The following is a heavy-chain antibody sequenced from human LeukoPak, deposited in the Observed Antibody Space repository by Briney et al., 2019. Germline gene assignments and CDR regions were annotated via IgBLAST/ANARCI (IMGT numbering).Heavy chain of an antibody. Sequence: PGGSLRLSCAASGFTFSSYAMHWVRQAPGKGLEWVAVISYDGSNKYYADSVKGRFTFSSDNSKNTLYLQMNTLRAEDTAVYYCEREERGWFAPWGQGTLVTVSS. J-gene: IGHJ5*02. CDR2: ISYDGSNK. CDR1: GFTFSSYA. CDR3: EREERGWFAP. V-gene: IGHV3-30*04. D-gene: IGHD1-1*01.